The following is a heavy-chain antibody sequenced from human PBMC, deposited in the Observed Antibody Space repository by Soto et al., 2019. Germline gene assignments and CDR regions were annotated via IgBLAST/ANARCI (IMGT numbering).Heavy chain of an antibody. CDR2: IYHSGST. Sequence: QVQLQESGPGLVKPSGTLSLTCAVSGGSISSSNWWSWVRQPPGKGLEWIGEIYHSGSTNYNPSLKSRVTISVDKSKNQFSLKLSSVTAPDTAVYYCASRVVPAATFYYYYGMDVWGQGTTVTLSS. CDR1: GGSISSSNW. J-gene: IGHJ6*02. D-gene: IGHD2-2*01. V-gene: IGHV4-4*02. CDR3: ASRVVPAATFYYYYGMDV.